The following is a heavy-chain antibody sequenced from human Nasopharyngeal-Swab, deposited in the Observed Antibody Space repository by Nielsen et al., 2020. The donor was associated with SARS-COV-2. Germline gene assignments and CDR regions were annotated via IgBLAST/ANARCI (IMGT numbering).Heavy chain of an antibody. J-gene: IGHJ4*02. Sequence: GESLKISCAASGFTFSDYYMSWIRQAPGKGLEWVSYISSSGSTIYYADSVKGRFTISRDNAKNSLYLQMNSLRAEDTAVYYCAREIYGSGSYVGGWGQGTLVTVSS. V-gene: IGHV3-11*01. CDR3: AREIYGSGSYVGG. CDR2: ISSSGSTI. D-gene: IGHD3-10*01. CDR1: GFTFSDYY.